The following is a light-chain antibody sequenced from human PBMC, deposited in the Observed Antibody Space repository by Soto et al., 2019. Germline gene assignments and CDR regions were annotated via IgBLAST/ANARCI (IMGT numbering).Light chain of an antibody. CDR2: GAS. J-gene: IGKJ1*01. Sequence: EIVLTQSPGTLSLSPGERATLSCRASQSVSSSYLAWYQQKPGQAPRLLIYGASSRATGIPDRFSGRGSGTDFTLTISRLEPEDFAVYYCHQRQSWPRTFGQGTKVDI. CDR1: QSVSSSY. V-gene: IGKV3-20*01. CDR3: HQRQSWPRT.